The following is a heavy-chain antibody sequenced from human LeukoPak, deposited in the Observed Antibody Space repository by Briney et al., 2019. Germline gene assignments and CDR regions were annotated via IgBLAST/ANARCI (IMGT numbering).Heavy chain of an antibody. Sequence: ASVKVSCKASGYTFTSYYMHWARQAPGQGLEWMGIINPSGGSPSYAQKFQGRVTMTRDTSTSTVYMELSSLRSEDTAVYYCARDLPELVRDYYYYGMDVWGQGTTVTVSS. CDR2: INPSGGSP. D-gene: IGHD6-13*01. CDR3: ARDLPELVRDYYYYGMDV. CDR1: GYTFTSYY. J-gene: IGHJ6*02. V-gene: IGHV1-46*01.